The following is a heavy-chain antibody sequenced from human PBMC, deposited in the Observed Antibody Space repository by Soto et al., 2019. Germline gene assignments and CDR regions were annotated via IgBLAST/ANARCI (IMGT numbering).Heavy chain of an antibody. CDR1: GYSFTTNW. D-gene: IGHD3-10*01. V-gene: IGHV5-51*01. CDR2: IYPGDSDT. CDR3: ARQGFGELYYYMDV. J-gene: IGHJ6*03. Sequence: GESLKISCKGSGYSFTTNWIAWVRQMPGKGLEWMGIIYPGDSDTRYSPSFEGQVTISADKSINTAYLQWSSLKASDTAMYYCARQGFGELYYYMDVWGKGTTVTVSS.